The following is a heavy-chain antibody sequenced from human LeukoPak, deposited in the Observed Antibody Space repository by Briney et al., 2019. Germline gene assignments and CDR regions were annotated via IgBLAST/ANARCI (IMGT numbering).Heavy chain of an antibody. D-gene: IGHD2-2*01. CDR1: GGSICSGDYY. Sequence: SETLSLTCTVSGGSICSGDYYWSWIRQPPAKGLEWIGYIYYSGSTYYNPSLRSRVTISVDTSKNQFSLKLSSVTAADTAVYYCARVPAAHGGYYFDYWGQGTLVTVSS. J-gene: IGHJ4*02. V-gene: IGHV4-30-4*01. CDR2: IYYSGST. CDR3: ARVPAAHGGYYFDY.